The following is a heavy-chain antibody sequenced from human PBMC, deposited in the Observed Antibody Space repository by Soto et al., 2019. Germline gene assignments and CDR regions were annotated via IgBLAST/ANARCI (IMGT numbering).Heavy chain of an antibody. J-gene: IGHJ4*02. CDR3: AGATGRY. D-gene: IGHD1-1*01. V-gene: IGHV3-53*02. Sequence: EVQLVETGGGLIQPGGSLRLSCTASGFTVSSNYMTWVRQAPGKGLEWVSVIYSGGNTYYADSVKGRFTSSRDKSKNTLYLQMNSLRAEDTAVCYCAGATGRYWGQGTLVTVSS. CDR2: IYSGGNT. CDR1: GFTVSSNY.